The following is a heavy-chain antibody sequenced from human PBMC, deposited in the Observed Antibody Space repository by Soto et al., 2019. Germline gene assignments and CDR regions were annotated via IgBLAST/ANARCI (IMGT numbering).Heavy chain of an antibody. V-gene: IGHV3-33*01. CDR2: IWYDGSNK. Sequence: GGSLRLSCAASGFTFSSYGMHWVRQAPGKGLEWVAVIWYDGSNKYYADSVKGRFTISRDNSKNTLSLQMNSLRAEDTAVYYCVRDPAGRIYYYYYMDVWGKGTTVTVSS. CDR1: GFTFSSYG. CDR3: VRDPAGRIYYYYYMDV. D-gene: IGHD6-25*01. J-gene: IGHJ6*03.